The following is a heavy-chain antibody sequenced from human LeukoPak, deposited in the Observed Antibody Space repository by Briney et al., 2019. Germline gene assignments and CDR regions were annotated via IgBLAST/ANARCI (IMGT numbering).Heavy chain of an antibody. D-gene: IGHD4-11*01. CDR2: IWSDGTEK. CDR1: GFTYSHYG. CDR3: ARDAERGFDYSNSLKY. V-gene: IGHV3-33*08. Sequence: PGGSLRLSCEASGFTYSHYGMHWVRQAPGKGLEGVAVIWSDGTEKYYSDAVKGRFTISRDNSRNTLYLQMNSLRGEDTAVYYCARDAERGFDYSNSLKYWGQGTLVTVSS. J-gene: IGHJ4*02.